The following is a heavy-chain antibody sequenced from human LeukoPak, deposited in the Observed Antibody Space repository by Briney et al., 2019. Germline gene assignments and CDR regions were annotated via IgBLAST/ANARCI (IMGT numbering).Heavy chain of an antibody. CDR2: IYYSGTT. J-gene: IGHJ5*02. CDR3: AREVDAAAAYNWFDP. V-gene: IGHV4-39*07. D-gene: IGHD2-2*01. Sequence: PSEALSLTCTVSGGSISSGSYYWVWIRQPPGRGLVWIGTIYYSGTTYYNPSLKSRVTISVDTSKNQFSLRLSSVTAADTAVYYCAREVDAAAAYNWFDPWGQGTLVTVSS. CDR1: GGSISSGSYY.